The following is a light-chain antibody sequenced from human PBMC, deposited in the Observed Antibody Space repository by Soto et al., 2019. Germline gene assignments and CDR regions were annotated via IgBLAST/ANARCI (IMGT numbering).Light chain of an antibody. CDR1: DIGSKS. Sequence: SYELTQSPSVSVAPGKTARITCGESDIGSKSVHWYQQKPGQAPVLVIYYDRHRPPGIPERFSGSNSGNTATLTISRVEAGDEADYYCQVWDSGSDHVVFGGGTQLTVL. J-gene: IGLJ2*01. CDR2: YDR. CDR3: QVWDSGSDHVV. V-gene: IGLV3-21*04.